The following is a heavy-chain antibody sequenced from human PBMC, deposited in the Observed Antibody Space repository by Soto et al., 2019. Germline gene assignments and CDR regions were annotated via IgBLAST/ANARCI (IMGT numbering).Heavy chain of an antibody. CDR2: IIPIFGTA. CDR3: ARGLGASSSSGVDY. J-gene: IGHJ4*02. D-gene: IGHD6-6*01. CDR1: GGTFSSYA. Sequence: RASVKVSCKASGGTFSSYAISWVRQAPGQGLEWMGGIIPIFGTANYAQKFQGRVTITADESTSTAYMELSSLRSEDTAVYYCARGLGASSSSGVDYWGQGTLVTVSS. V-gene: IGHV1-69*13.